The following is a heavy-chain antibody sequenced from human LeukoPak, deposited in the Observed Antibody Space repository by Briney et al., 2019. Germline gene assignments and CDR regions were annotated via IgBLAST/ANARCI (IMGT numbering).Heavy chain of an antibody. Sequence: SETLSLTCAVYGGSFSGYYWSWIRQPPGKGLEWIGEINHSGSTNYNPSLKSRVTISVDTSKNQFSLKLSSVTAADTAVYYCARSVRFGRAFDYWGQGTLVTVSS. CDR2: INHSGST. V-gene: IGHV4-34*01. CDR3: ARSVRFGRAFDY. J-gene: IGHJ4*02. D-gene: IGHD3-10*01. CDR1: GGSFSGYY.